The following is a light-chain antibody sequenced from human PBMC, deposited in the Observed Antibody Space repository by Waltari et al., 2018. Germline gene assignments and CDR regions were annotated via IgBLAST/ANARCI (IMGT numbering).Light chain of an antibody. J-gene: IGKJ4*01. V-gene: IGKV3-15*01. Sequence: EIVMPQSPATLSVSPGERAPLSCRASQSVSSNLAWYHQKPGPAPRLLRYCASTRATGIPARFSGSGSETEFTLTSSSLQCEDFAVYYCQQYNNWPLTFGGGTKVEIK. CDR2: CAS. CDR3: QQYNNWPLT. CDR1: QSVSSN.